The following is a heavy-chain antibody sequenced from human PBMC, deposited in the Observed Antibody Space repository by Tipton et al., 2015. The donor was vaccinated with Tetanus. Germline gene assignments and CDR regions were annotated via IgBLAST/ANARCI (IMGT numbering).Heavy chain of an antibody. D-gene: IGHD6-6*01. CDR2: VNPADSGA. Sequence: VQSGAEVKKPGESLKISCQGSGYNFSHYSIGWVRQMPGKGLEWVGIVNPADSGARDGPSFQGQVIISADKSISTAYLQWNSLMDSDTAIYYCARLHLRTFASSSGFWGQGTMVTVSS. CDR3: ARLHLRTFASSSGF. CDR1: GYNFSHYS. V-gene: IGHV5-51*01. J-gene: IGHJ4*02.